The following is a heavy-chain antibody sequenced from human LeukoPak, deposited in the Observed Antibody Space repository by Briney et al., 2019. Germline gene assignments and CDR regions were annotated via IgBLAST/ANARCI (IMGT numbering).Heavy chain of an antibody. Sequence: PGGSLRLSCAASALTFSDYSMNWVRPATGKGLEWISYISSNGSTIYYAASVKGRFTISRDSAKSSLYLQMNGLRAEDTAIYYCARGPKTSFDYWGQGTLVTVSS. J-gene: IGHJ4*02. CDR1: ALTFSDYS. CDR3: ARGPKTSFDY. CDR2: ISSNGSTI. V-gene: IGHV3-48*01.